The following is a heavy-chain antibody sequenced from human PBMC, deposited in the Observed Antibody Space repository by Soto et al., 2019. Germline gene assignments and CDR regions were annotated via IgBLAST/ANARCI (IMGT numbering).Heavy chain of an antibody. CDR1: GGSISSYY. CDR3: ARVHDYGDYRGYYYYYGMDV. Sequence: PSETLSLTCTISGGSISSYYWSWIRQTPGKGLEWIGYVYFSGSTNYNPSLKSRVTISVDTSKNQFSLKLSSVTAADTAVYYCARVHDYGDYRGYYYYYGMDVWGQGTTVTVSS. CDR2: VYFSGST. J-gene: IGHJ6*02. D-gene: IGHD4-17*01. V-gene: IGHV4-59*12.